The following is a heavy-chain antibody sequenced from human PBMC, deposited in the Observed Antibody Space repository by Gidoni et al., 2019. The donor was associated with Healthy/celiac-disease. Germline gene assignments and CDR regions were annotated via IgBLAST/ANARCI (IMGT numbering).Heavy chain of an antibody. V-gene: IGHV4-34*01. CDR1: GGSFSGYY. Sequence: QVQLQQWGAGLLKPSETLSLTCAVYGGSFSGYYWSWIRQPPGKGLEWIGEINHSGSANYNPSLKSRVTISVDTSKNQFSLKLSSVTAADTAVYYCARQARTWLVRTSQWARYYFDYWGQGTLVTVSS. J-gene: IGHJ4*02. CDR3: ARQARTWLVRTSQWARYYFDY. CDR2: INHSGSA. D-gene: IGHD6-19*01.